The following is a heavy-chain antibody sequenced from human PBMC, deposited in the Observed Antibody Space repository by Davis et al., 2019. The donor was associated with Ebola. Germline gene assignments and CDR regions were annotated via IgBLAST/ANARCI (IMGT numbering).Heavy chain of an antibody. CDR1: GYTFTSYG. V-gene: IGHV1-18*01. D-gene: IGHD4-17*01. CDR2: ISAYNGNT. J-gene: IGHJ6*02. Sequence: ASVKVSCKASGYTFTSYGISWVRQAPGQGLEWMGWISAYNGNTNYAQKLQGRVTMTTDTSTSTAYMELSSLRSEDTAVYYCARDKGGTDHGYSYYHAMGVWGQGTTVSVSS. CDR3: ARDKGGTDHGYSYYHAMGV.